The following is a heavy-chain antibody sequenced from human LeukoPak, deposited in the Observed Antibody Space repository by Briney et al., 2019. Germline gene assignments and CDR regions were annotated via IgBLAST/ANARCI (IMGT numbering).Heavy chain of an antibody. CDR2: INPNSGGT. Sequence: ASVKVSCKASGGTFSSCAISWVRQAPGQGLEWMGWINPNSGGTNYAQKFQGWVTMTRDTSISTAYMELSRPRSDDTAVYYCARAETYYYDSSGYYTSGPFDYWGQGTLVTVSS. D-gene: IGHD3-22*01. CDR3: ARAETYYYDSSGYYTSGPFDY. J-gene: IGHJ4*02. V-gene: IGHV1-2*04. CDR1: GGTFSSCA.